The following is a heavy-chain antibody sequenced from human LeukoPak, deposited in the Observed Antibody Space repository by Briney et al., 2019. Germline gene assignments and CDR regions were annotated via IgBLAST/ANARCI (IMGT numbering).Heavy chain of an antibody. CDR2: VRGGSANT. D-gene: IGHD2-21*01. V-gene: IGHV3-23*01. CDR3: AKGHCDCEGCYYFDY. Sequence: PGGSLRLSCAASGLTFSNYAMSWVRQAPGKGLEWVSAVRGGSANTYYADSVKGRFTISRDNSKNMLYLQLNSLRAEDTAVYYCAKGHCDCEGCYYFDYWGQGTLVTVSS. J-gene: IGHJ4*02. CDR1: GLTFSNYA.